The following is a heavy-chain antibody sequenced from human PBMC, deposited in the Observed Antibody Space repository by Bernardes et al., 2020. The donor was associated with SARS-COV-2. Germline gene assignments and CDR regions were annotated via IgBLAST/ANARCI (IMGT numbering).Heavy chain of an antibody. CDR1: GGSISSSRYY. J-gene: IGHJ5*02. Sequence: SETLSLTCTVSGGSISSSRYYWGWIRQPPGKGLEWIGSIYYSGSTYYNPSLKSRVTISVDTSKNQFSLKLSSVTAADTAVYYCARQEQWLVPSGAWFDPWGQGTLVTGSS. D-gene: IGHD6-19*01. CDR3: ARQEQWLVPSGAWFDP. CDR2: IYYSGST. V-gene: IGHV4-39*01.